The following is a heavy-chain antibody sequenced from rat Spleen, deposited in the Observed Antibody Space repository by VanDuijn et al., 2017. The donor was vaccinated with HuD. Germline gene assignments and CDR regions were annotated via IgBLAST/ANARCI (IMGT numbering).Heavy chain of an antibody. CDR1: GFTFSNYG. CDR2: ILYDGSNT. CDR3: ARPTTGIPFNY. V-gene: IGHV5-17*01. J-gene: IGHJ2*01. D-gene: IGHD1-9*01. Sequence: EVQLVESGGGLVQPGRSLKLSCSASGFTFSNYGMAWVRQAPTRGLEWVAAILYDGSNTYYRDSVKGRFTVSRDNAKSTLYLQMDSLRSEDTAIYYCARPTTGIPFNYWGQGVMVTVSS.